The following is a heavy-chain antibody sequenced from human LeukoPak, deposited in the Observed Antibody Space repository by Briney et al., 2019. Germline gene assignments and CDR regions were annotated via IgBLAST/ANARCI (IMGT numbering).Heavy chain of an antibody. D-gene: IGHD2-21*02. CDR2: ISKNGGSI. CDR3: ARDGTYCGDDCYSGWGDWFGP. Sequence: GGSLRLSCAASGFTFSHYAMHWVRQAPGKGLEHVSAISKNGGSIYYANSLKGRFTTSRDNSKNTLYLQMGSLTGDDMAVYYCARDGTYCGDDCYSGWGDWFGPWGQGTLVTVSS. V-gene: IGHV3-64*01. CDR1: GFTFSHYA. J-gene: IGHJ5*02.